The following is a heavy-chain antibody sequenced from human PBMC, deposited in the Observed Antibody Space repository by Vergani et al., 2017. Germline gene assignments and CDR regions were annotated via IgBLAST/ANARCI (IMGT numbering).Heavy chain of an antibody. CDR2: ISAYNGNT. CDR3: AGTPLPDDYVWGSVYAFVI. Sequence: QVQLVQSGAEVKKPGASVKVSCKASGYTFTSYGISWVRQAPGQGLEWMGWISAYNGNTNYAQKLQGRVTMTTDTSTSTAYMVLRSLRSDDTAVYYCAGTPLPDDYVWGSVYAFVIWGQGTMVTVSS. V-gene: IGHV1-18*01. D-gene: IGHD3-16*01. J-gene: IGHJ3*02. CDR1: GYTFTSYG.